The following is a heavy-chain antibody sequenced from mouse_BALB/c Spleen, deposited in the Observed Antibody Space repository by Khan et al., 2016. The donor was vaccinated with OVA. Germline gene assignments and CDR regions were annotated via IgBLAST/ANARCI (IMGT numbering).Heavy chain of an antibody. CDR2: INPSSGYT. V-gene: IGHV1-4*01. J-gene: IGHJ4*01. Sequence: QVQLKQSGAELARPGASVKMSCKASGYTFTSYTMHWVKQRPGQGLEWIGYINPSSGYTNYNQKFKDKATLTADNSSSTAYMQLSSLTSEDSAVYDCTRKYVNYAAMDYWGQGTSVTVSS. CDR1: GYTFTSYT. CDR3: TRKYVNYAAMDY. D-gene: IGHD2-10*02.